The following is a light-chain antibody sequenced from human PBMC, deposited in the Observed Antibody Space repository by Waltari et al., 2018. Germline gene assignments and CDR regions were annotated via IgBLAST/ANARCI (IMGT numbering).Light chain of an antibody. CDR3: QQFDASVLT. Sequence: CVAMHAVACDNLAWYQHRRGQAPRLLSYAASSRAAGVPDRFRGSASGTDFTLTISRLEPEDFAVYYCQQFDASVLTFGGGTKVEMK. CDR2: AAS. J-gene: IGKJ4*01. CDR1: HAVACDN. V-gene: IGKV3-20*01.